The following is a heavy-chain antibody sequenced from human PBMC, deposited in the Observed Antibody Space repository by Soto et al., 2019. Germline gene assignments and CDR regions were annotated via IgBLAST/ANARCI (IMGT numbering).Heavy chain of an antibody. J-gene: IGHJ1*01. D-gene: IGHD6-13*01. CDR3: VKDESINWYSGHFRH. Sequence: EVQLVESGGGLVQPGRSLRLSCAASGFTFDDYAMHWVRQVPRKCLEWVSGINWNSGSIGYADSVKGRFAISRDNAKNSLHLQMNSLRAEDTAFYYCVKDESINWYSGHFRHWGQGTLVTVSS. CDR2: INWNSGSI. V-gene: IGHV3-9*01. CDR1: GFTFDDYA.